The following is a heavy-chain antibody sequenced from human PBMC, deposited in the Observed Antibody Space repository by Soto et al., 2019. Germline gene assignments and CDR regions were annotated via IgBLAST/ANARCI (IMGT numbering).Heavy chain of an antibody. CDR1: GGSIRSSSSY. V-gene: IGHV4-39*01. D-gene: IGHD6-25*01. J-gene: IGHJ6*03. CDR3: ARGRRQRLLYYYYYMDV. CDR2: IYYLGNT. Sequence: PSETLSLTCSVSGGSIRSSSSYWGWIRQPPGKGLEWVGSIYYLGNTYYNPSLGSRVTISVDTSKNQFSLKLSSVTAADTAVFYCARGRRQRLLYYYYYMDVWGKGTTVTVSS.